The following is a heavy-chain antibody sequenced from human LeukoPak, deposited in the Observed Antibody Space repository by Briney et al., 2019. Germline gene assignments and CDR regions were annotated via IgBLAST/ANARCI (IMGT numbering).Heavy chain of an antibody. CDR2: ISYDGSNK. CDR3: AKAPEYQLLWYYFDY. Sequence: PGGSLRLSCAASGFTFSSYGMHWVRQAPGKGLEWVAVISYDGSNKYYADSVKGRFTISRGNSKNTLYLQMNSLRAEDTAVYYCAKAPEYQLLWYYFDYWGQGTLVTVSS. J-gene: IGHJ4*02. CDR1: GFTFSSYG. D-gene: IGHD2-2*01. V-gene: IGHV3-30*18.